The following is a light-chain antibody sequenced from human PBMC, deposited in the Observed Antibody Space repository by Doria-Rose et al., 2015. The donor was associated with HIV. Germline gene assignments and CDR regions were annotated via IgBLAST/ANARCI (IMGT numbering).Light chain of an antibody. J-gene: IGKJ2*01. CDR2: GAS. Sequence: TLSCRARQSVRRNSLAWYQQRPGQAPRLLIYGASNRAIGIPDRFSGSGSGTDFTLTISRLEPEDFAVYYCQHYGNSPLYTFGQGTKVDIK. CDR3: QHYGNSPLYT. V-gene: IGKV3-20*01. CDR1: QSVRRNS.